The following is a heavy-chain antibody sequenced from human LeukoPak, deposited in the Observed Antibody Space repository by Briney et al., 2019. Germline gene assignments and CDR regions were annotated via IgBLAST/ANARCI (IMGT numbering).Heavy chain of an antibody. CDR2: VNHSGGT. V-gene: IGHV4-34*01. J-gene: IGHJ6*03. CDR3: ARGRTGYQLLPTKKNYSYYYVDV. CDR1: GESFSGYY. Sequence: SETLSLTCDVYGESFSGYYWSWIRQPPGKGLEWIGEVNHSGGTNYNPSLKRRVTISLDTSKNQFSLELSSVTAADTAMYFCARGRTGYQLLPTKKNYSYYYVDVWGKGTSVTVSS. D-gene: IGHD2-2*01.